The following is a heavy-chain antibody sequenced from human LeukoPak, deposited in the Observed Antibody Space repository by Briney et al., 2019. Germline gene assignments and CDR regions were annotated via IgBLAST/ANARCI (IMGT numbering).Heavy chain of an antibody. CDR1: GYTFTGYY. D-gene: IGHD2-15*01. CDR2: IIPIFGTA. J-gene: IGHJ6*02. Sequence: ASVKVSCKASGYTFTGYYMHWVRQAPGQGLEWMGGIIPIFGTANYAQKFQGRVTITADESTSTAYMELSSLRSEDTAVYYCARVTDRGSGIYPNYYYGMDVWGQGTTVTVSS. V-gene: IGHV1-69*13. CDR3: ARVTDRGSGIYPNYYYGMDV.